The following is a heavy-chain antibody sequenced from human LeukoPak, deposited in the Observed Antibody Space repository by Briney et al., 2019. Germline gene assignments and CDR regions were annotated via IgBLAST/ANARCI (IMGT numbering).Heavy chain of an antibody. V-gene: IGHV4-39*07. CDR3: ATGYNYYDSSGSFDF. Sequence: SETLSLTCAVSGGPISSRSCYWGRIRQPPGKGLEWIGSIYYTGSSYHNPSLKSRVTISVDTSKSQFSLNLSSVTAADTAVYYCATGYNYYDSSGSFDFWGQGTLVTVSS. CDR2: IYYTGSS. CDR1: GGPISSRSCY. J-gene: IGHJ4*02. D-gene: IGHD3-22*01.